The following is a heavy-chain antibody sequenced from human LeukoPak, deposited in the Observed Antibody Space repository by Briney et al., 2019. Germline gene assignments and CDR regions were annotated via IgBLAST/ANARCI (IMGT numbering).Heavy chain of an antibody. D-gene: IGHD3-9*01. CDR2: INSDGSSI. CDR3: ARAPTSRYFDWSPPLDY. CDR1: GFTFSSYW. Sequence: GGSLRLSCAASGFTFSSYWMHWVRQAPGKGLVWVSRINSDGSSISYADSVKGRFTISRDNAKNTLSLQMNSLRAEDTAVYYCARAPTSRYFDWSPPLDYWGQGTLVTVSS. J-gene: IGHJ4*02. V-gene: IGHV3-74*01.